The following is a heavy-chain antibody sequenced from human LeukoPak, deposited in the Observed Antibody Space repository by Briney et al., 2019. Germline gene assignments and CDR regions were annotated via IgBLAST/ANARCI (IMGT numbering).Heavy chain of an antibody. D-gene: IGHD3-16*02. CDR1: GGSISSSSYY. CDR2: IYYSGST. V-gene: IGHV4-39*01. CDR3: ARTFVGVIVSFDY. Sequence: SETLSLTCTVSGGSISSSSYYWGWIRQPPGKGLEWIGTIYYSGSTYYNPSLKSRVTISVDTSKNQFSLKLSSVTAADTAVYYCARTFVGVIVSFDYWGQGTLVTVSS. J-gene: IGHJ4*02.